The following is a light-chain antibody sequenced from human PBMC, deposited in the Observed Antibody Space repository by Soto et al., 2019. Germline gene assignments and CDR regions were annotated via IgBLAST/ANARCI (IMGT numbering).Light chain of an antibody. V-gene: IGKV1-39*01. CDR3: QQTYSMVT. CDR1: QDINIL. J-gene: IGKJ2*01. CDR2: GTN. Sequence: DIQMSQSPSSLSASVGDRVTITCRASQDINILLNWYQQEPGKPPKLLIYGTNTLASGVPSRFSASGSGTHFSLTINGLQPEDFATYFCQQTYSMVTFGQGTNLEIK.